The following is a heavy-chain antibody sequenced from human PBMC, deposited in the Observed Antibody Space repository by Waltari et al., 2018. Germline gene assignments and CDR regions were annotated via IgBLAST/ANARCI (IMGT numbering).Heavy chain of an antibody. CDR1: GDSLSKINYY. CDR2: IYYSGIT. D-gene: IGHD6-13*01. CDR3: AKYSSSPYYYGMDV. Sequence: QLQLQESGPGLVTPSETLSLTCAVSGDSLSKINYYGAWIRQTPGKGLEWIGSIYYSGITYYNPSLKSRATISIDTSKNQFSLKLSSVTAADTAVYYCAKYSSSPYYYGMDVWGQGTTVTVSS. V-gene: IGHV4-39*07. J-gene: IGHJ6*02.